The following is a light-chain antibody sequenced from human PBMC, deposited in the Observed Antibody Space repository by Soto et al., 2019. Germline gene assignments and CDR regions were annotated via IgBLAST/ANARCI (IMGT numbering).Light chain of an antibody. V-gene: IGLV4-60*02. CDR2: LEGSGSD. Sequence: QPVLTQSSSASASLGSSVKLTCTLSSGHSSYIIAWHQQQPGKAPRYLMKLEGSGSDNKGSGVTDRFSSSSSGADRYLTTSNLQFEDEADDYREIWDSNTHTVFGGGTNLTVL. CDR3: EIWDSNTHTV. J-gene: IGLJ3*02. CDR1: SGHSSYI.